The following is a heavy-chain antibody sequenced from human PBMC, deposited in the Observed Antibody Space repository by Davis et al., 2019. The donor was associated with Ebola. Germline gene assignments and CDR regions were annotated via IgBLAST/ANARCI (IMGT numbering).Heavy chain of an antibody. CDR2: INPKSGGT. CDR3: ARDWDGYLGY. CDR1: GYTFTGYY. J-gene: IGHJ4*02. D-gene: IGHD1-26*01. V-gene: IGHV1-2*02. Sequence: ASVKVSCKASGYTFTGYYMHWVRQAPGQGLEWMGWINPKSGGTNYAQKFQGRVTMTRDTSISTAYMELSRLRSEDTAVYYCARDWDGYLGYWGQGTLVTVSS.